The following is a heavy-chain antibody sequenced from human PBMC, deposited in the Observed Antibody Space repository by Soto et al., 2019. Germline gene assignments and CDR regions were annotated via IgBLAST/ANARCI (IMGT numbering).Heavy chain of an antibody. D-gene: IGHD2-15*01. CDR2: ISGSGGST. CDR3: ARGFRVAGTRWWFDP. Sequence: GGSLRLSCAASGFTFSSYAMNWVRQAPGKGLEWVSVISGSGGSTYYADSVKGRFTISRDNSKNTLYLQMNSLRADDTAVYYCARGFRVAGTRWWFDPWGQGTLVTVSS. CDR1: GFTFSSYA. V-gene: IGHV3-23*01. J-gene: IGHJ5*02.